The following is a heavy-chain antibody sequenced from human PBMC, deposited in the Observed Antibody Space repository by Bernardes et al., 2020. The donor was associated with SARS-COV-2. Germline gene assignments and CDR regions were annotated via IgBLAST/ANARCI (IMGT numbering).Heavy chain of an antibody. J-gene: IGHJ6*02. CDR2: ISRSNSYI. V-gene: IGHV3-21*01. CDR1: GFTFSSYS. D-gene: IGHD2-2*01. Sequence: VGSLILSCAGSGFTFSSYSMNWVRQAPGQGLEWVSSISRSNSYIYYADSVKGRFTISRDNAKNSLYLQMNSLSAEDTALYYCVRSTIVPAAMWGFYYGMDVWGQGTTVTVSS. CDR3: VRSTIVPAAMWGFYYGMDV.